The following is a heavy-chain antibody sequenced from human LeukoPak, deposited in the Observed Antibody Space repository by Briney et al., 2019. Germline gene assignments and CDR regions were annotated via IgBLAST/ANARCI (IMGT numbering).Heavy chain of an antibody. CDR1: GYTFTSYY. CDR3: ASFGVVVDTAMVDFDY. J-gene: IGHJ4*02. D-gene: IGHD5-18*01. Sequence: ASVKVSCKASGYTFTSYYMHWVRQAPGQGLEWMGAINSGDGGTTLPQKFQGRVTLTRDTSTSTVYMELSSLRSEDTAVYYCASFGVVVDTAMVDFDYWGQGTLVTVSS. CDR2: INSGDGGT. V-gene: IGHV1-46*01.